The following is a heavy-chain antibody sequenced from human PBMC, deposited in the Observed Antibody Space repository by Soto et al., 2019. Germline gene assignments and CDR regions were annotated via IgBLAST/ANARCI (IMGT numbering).Heavy chain of an antibody. D-gene: IGHD6-13*01. Sequence: EVQLVESGGGLVQPGRSLRLSCAASGFKYDDYAIHWVRQAPGKGLEWVSGINWNSGSIGYADSVKGRFTISRDNAKNALYLQMNSLSTEDTALYYWAKSGYSSIHTAQYFQYGGQGTLVTVSS. CDR1: GFKYDDYA. V-gene: IGHV3-9*01. J-gene: IGHJ1*01. CDR2: INWNSGSI. CDR3: AKSGYSSIHTAQYFQY.